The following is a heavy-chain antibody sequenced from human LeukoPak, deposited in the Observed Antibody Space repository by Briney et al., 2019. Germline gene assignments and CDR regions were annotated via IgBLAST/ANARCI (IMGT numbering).Heavy chain of an antibody. CDR3: AREYRGSRYF. J-gene: IGHJ4*02. CDR2: IKQDGSEK. V-gene: IGHV3-7*01. CDR1: GFTFSDYW. D-gene: IGHD2/OR15-2a*01. Sequence: GGSLKLSCAASGFTFSDYWMSWVRQAPGKGLEWVANIKQDGSEKYYVDSVKGRFTISRDNAKNSLYLQMNSLRVEDTAVYYCAREYRGSRYFRGQGTLVTVSS.